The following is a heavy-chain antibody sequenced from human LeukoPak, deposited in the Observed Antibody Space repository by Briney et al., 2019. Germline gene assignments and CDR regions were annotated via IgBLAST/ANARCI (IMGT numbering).Heavy chain of an antibody. CDR3: ARVHRGYPFDP. CDR2: ISSGSVTI. D-gene: IGHD3-22*01. V-gene: IGHV3-48*01. Sequence: GGSLRLSCAASGFIFSSYSMNWVRQAPGKGLEWLSFISSGSVTIYYTDSVKGRFTISRDNAKNSLYLQMHGLRAADTAVSYCARVHRGYPFDPWGPGTLVTVSS. J-gene: IGHJ5*02. CDR1: GFIFSSYS.